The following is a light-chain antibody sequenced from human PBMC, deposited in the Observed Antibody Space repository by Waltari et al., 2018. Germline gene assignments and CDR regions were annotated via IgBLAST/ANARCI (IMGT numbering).Light chain of an antibody. Sequence: SSELTQDPAESVALGQTVRITCQGDRLRDYYASWYQQKAGQAPVLVIHGENNRPSGIPDRFSGSSSGNTASLTISGAQAGDEADYYCNSRDSSGNVVFGAGTKLTVL. J-gene: IGLJ2*01. CDR1: RLRDYY. V-gene: IGLV3-19*01. CDR3: NSRDSSGNVV. CDR2: GEN.